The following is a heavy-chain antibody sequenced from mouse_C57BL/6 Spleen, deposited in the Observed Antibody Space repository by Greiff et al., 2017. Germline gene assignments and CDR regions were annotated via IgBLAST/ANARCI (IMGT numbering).Heavy chain of an antibody. V-gene: IGHV1-80*01. CDR1: GYAFSSYW. Sequence: QVQLQQSGAELVKPGASVKISCKASGYAFSSYWMNWVKQRPGKGLEWIGQIYPGDGDTNYNGKFKGKDTLTADKSSSTAYMQLSSLTSEDSAVYFCARCPYYYGSSYGAMDYWGQGTSVTVSS. D-gene: IGHD1-1*01. CDR2: IYPGDGDT. CDR3: ARCPYYYGSSYGAMDY. J-gene: IGHJ4*01.